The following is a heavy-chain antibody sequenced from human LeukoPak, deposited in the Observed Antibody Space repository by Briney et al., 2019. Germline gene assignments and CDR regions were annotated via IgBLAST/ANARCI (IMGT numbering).Heavy chain of an antibody. Sequence: PSETLSLTCSVSGGSSTGQNYYWGFSRQSPLKGLEWSGSFHFGEAIYYHPFLKSRITLSADPSKNHFSLTLTSVTAADTALYFCVRRPGWTGYFDLWGRGTLVTVSS. CDR3: VRRPGWTGYFDL. V-gene: IGHV4-39*02. J-gene: IGHJ2*01. CDR2: FHFGEAI. D-gene: IGHD3/OR15-3a*01. CDR1: GGSSTGQNYY.